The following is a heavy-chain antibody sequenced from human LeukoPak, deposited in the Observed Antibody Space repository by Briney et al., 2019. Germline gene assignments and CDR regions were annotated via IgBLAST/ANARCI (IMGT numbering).Heavy chain of an antibody. CDR1: GYTFTSYG. CDR2: ISAYNGNT. D-gene: IGHD2-2*01. CDR3: AREYCSSTSCYTVRPYYYYGMDV. J-gene: IGHJ6*02. Sequence: ASVKVSCKASGYTFTSYGISWVRQAPGQGLEWMGWISAYNGNTNYAQKLQGRVTMTTDTSTSTAYTELRSLRSDDTAVYYCAREYCSSTSCYTVRPYYYYGMDVWGQGTTVTVSS. V-gene: IGHV1-18*01.